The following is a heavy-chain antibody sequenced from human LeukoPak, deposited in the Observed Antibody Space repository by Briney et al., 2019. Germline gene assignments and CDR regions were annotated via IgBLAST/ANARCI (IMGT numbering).Heavy chain of an antibody. V-gene: IGHV3-7*01. CDR1: EITFEDYA. CDR2: MNQDGSQK. CDR3: AREGFLDY. Sequence: GGSLRLSCAASEITFEDYAMHWVRQAPGKGLEWVANMNQDGSQKNYVDSVKGRFTISRDNAKNSLYLQMNSLRAEDTAVYYCAREGFLDYWGQGTLVTVSS. D-gene: IGHD3-3*01. J-gene: IGHJ4*02.